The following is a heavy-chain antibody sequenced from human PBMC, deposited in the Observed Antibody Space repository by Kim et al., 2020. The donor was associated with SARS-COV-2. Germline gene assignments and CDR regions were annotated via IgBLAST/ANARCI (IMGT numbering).Heavy chain of an antibody. D-gene: IGHD1-26*01. CDR3: ASNGRGGGYPETYYYYYGMDV. J-gene: IGHJ6*02. CDR1: GGSISSYY. CDR2: IYYSGST. Sequence: SETLSLTCTVSGGSISSYYWSWIRQPPGKGLEWIGYIYYSGSTNYNPSLKSRVTISVDTSKNQFSLKLSSVTAADTAVYYCASNGRGGGYPETYYYYYGMDVWGQGTTVTVSS. V-gene: IGHV4-59*01.